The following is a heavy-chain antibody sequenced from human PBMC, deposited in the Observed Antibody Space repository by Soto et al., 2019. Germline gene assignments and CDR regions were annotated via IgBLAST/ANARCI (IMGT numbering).Heavy chain of an antibody. CDR2: IIPNFGTV. CDR1: GGTFSSYA. D-gene: IGHD3-16*01. V-gene: IGHV1-69*01. J-gene: IGHJ5*02. CDR3: AGGGGMRGLQFRDLNWFDP. Sequence: QVQLVQSGAEVKKPGSSVKVSCKASGGTFSSYAISWVRQAPGQGLEWMGGIIPNFGTVKYAQKFQGRVTITADESTSTAYMELSSLRSEDTAVYYCAGGGGMRGLQFRDLNWFDPWGQGTLVTVSS.